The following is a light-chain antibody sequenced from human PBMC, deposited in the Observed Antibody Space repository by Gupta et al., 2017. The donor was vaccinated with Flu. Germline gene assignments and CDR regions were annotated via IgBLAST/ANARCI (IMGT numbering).Light chain of an antibody. CDR2: GAS. Sequence: DIQMTQSPPSLSASVGDRVTITCRASQNINTYLNWYQQRPGKSPKLLIYGASSLESGVPSRFSGSGSGTXFILTIXSLQAEDFATYYCQQTHSAPHTFGXGTKLDIK. V-gene: IGKV1-39*01. CDR1: QNINTY. J-gene: IGKJ2*01. CDR3: QQTHSAPHT.